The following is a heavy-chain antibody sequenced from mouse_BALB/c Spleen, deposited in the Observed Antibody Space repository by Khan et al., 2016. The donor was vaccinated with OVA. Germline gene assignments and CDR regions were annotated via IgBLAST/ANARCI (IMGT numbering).Heavy chain of an antibody. CDR1: GYSITSDYA. CDR3: ARDGSRYNYAMDY. J-gene: IGHJ4*01. V-gene: IGHV3-2*02. D-gene: IGHD2-3*01. Sequence: EVKLLESGPGLVKPSQSLSLTCTVTGYSITSDYAWNWIRQFPGNKLAWMGYISSSGSTNYNPALKSRISITRDTSKNQFFLQLNSVTTEDTATYYCARDGSRYNYAMDYWGQGTSVTVSS. CDR2: ISSSGST.